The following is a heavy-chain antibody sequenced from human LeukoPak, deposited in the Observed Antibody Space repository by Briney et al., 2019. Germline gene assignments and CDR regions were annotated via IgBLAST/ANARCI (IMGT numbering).Heavy chain of an antibody. V-gene: IGHV3-23*01. CDR1: GFTFSSYA. Sequence: RPGGSLRLSCAASGFTFSSYAMSWVRQAPGKGLEWVSAISGSGGSTYYADSVKGRFTISRDNSKNTLYLQMNSLRAEDTAVYYCAKDSNYCGSGSNDYWGQGTLATVSS. CDR3: AKDSNYCGSGSNDY. J-gene: IGHJ4*02. D-gene: IGHD3-10*01. CDR2: ISGSGGST.